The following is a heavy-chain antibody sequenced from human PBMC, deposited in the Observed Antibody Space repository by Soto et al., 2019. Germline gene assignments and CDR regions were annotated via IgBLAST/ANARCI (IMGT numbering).Heavy chain of an antibody. Sequence: EVQLVESGGGLVQPGGSLKLSCAASGFTFSGSAMHWVRQASGKGLEWVGRIRSKANSYATAYAASVKGRFTISRDDSKNTAYLQMNSLKTEDTAVYYCTSLPGYCSSTSCYSWGQGTLVTVSS. D-gene: IGHD2-2*02. CDR1: GFTFSGSA. CDR2: IRSKANSYAT. CDR3: TSLPGYCSSTSCYS. J-gene: IGHJ4*02. V-gene: IGHV3-73*02.